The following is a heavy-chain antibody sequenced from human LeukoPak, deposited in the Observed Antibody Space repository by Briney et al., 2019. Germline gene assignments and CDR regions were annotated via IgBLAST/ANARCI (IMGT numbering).Heavy chain of an antibody. V-gene: IGHV3-74*01. CDR3: ARDPRNKGFDP. CDR1: GFTLSYYW. D-gene: IGHD1/OR15-1a*01. Sequence: GGSLRLSCAASGFTLSYYWMHWVRQGPGKGLVWVSTISGDGSTTHYADSVKGRFTISRDNAKNTLYLEMNSLRAEDMAVYYCARDPRNKGFDPWGQGTLVTVSS. J-gene: IGHJ5*02. CDR2: ISGDGSTT.